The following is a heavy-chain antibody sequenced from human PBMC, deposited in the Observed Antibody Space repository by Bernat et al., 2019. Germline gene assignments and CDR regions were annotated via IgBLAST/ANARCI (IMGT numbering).Heavy chain of an antibody. D-gene: IGHD3-16*01. CDR1: GFSPTTRGMC. V-gene: IGHV2-70*15. CDR2: IDWDDDK. J-gene: IGHJ4*02. CDR3: ARTRGGMVDY. Sequence: QVTLRESGPALVTPTQTLTLTCTFSGFSPTTRGMCVSWIRQPPGKALEWLVRIDWDDDKYYSTSLKTRLTISKDTSKNQVVLTMTDMDPVDTATYYCARTRGGMVDYWGQGTLVTVSS.